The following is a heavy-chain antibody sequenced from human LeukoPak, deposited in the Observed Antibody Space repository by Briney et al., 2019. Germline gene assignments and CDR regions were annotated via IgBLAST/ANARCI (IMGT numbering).Heavy chain of an antibody. CDR1: GGSFSGYY. Sequence: SETLSLTCAVYGGSFSGYYWSWIRQPPGMGLEWIGEINHSGSTNYNPSLKSRVTISVDTSKNQFSLKLSSVTAADTAVYYCARSIRMTTVTTGYYFDYWGQGTLVTVSS. D-gene: IGHD4-11*01. CDR3: ARSIRMTTVTTGYYFDY. V-gene: IGHV4-34*01. J-gene: IGHJ4*02. CDR2: INHSGST.